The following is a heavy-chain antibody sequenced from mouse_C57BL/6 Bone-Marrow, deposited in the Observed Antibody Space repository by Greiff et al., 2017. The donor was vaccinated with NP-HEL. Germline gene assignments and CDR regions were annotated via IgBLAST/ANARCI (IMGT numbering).Heavy chain of an antibody. CDR1: GYTFTSYW. CDR3: ARRGIYDDGYFDY. J-gene: IGHJ2*01. CDR2: IYPGSGST. D-gene: IGHD2-3*01. Sequence: QVQLQQPGAELVKPGASVKMSCKASGYTFTSYWITWVKQRPGQGLEWIGDIYPGSGSTNYNEKFKSKATLTVDTSSSTAYMQLSSLTSEDSAVYYCARRGIYDDGYFDYWGQGTTLTVSA. V-gene: IGHV1-55*01.